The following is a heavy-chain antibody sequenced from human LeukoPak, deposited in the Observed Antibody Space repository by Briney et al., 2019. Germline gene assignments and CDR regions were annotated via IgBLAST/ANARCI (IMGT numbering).Heavy chain of an antibody. CDR3: ARVYGDYSREQFWLDP. J-gene: IGHJ5*02. CDR1: GGPISSYY. CDR2: IYYSGST. Sequence: SETLSLTCTVSGGPISSYYWSWIRQPPGKGLEWIGYIYYSGSTNYNPSLKSRVTISVDTSKNQFSLNLRSVTAADTAVYYCARVYGDYSREQFWLDPWGQGTLVTVSS. V-gene: IGHV4-59*01. D-gene: IGHD4-17*01.